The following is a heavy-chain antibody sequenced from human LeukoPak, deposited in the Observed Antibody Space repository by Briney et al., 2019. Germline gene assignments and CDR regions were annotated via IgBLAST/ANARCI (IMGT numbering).Heavy chain of an antibody. D-gene: IGHD2-2*01. J-gene: IGHJ4*02. CDR3: AKYGHCGSTSCYRYFDY. Sequence: PGGSLRLSCAASGFTFSSYAMSWVRQAPGKGLEWVSAIIGSGGSTYYADSVKGRFTISRDNSKNALHLQMNSLRVEDTAVYYCAKYGHCGSTSCYRYFDYWGQGTLVTVSS. CDR1: GFTFSSYA. V-gene: IGHV3-23*01. CDR2: IIGSGGST.